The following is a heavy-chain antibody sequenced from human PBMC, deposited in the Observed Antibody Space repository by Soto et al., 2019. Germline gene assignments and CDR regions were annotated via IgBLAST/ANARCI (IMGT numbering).Heavy chain of an antibody. CDR1: GFSLSTSGVG. D-gene: IGHD4-17*01. Sequence: QITLKESGPTLVKPTQTLTLTCTFSGFSLSTSGVGVGWIRQPPGKALEWLALIYWDDDKRYSQSLKSRLTITEDTSKNQVVLTMTNMDPVDTATYYCAHRQRTVYFDYWGQGTLVTVSS. V-gene: IGHV2-5*02. CDR2: IYWDDDK. CDR3: AHRQRTVYFDY. J-gene: IGHJ4*02.